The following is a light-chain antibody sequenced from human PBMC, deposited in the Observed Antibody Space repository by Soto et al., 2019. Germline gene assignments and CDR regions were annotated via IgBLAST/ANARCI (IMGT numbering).Light chain of an antibody. Sequence: QSALTQPRSVSGSPGQSVTISCTGTRSDVGGYNYVSWYQQHPGKAPKLMIYDVSERPSGVPDRFSGSKSGNTASLTISGLHAEDEAEYYCCSYAGSYTNVFGTGTKLTVL. V-gene: IGLV2-11*01. CDR1: RSDVGGYNY. CDR3: CSYAGSYTNV. CDR2: DVS. J-gene: IGLJ1*01.